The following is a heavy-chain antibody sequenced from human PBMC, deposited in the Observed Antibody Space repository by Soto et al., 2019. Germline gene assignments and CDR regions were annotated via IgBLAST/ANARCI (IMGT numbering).Heavy chain of an antibody. V-gene: IGHV4-39*01. D-gene: IGHD6-13*01. J-gene: IGHJ5*02. Sequence: QLKLQESGPGLVKPSETLSLTFTVSVGSISSSSFHWGWISQPPGKGLEWIGSIYYSGSTYYSPSLMSRVNISVETSKNQFSLKLSSVTAADTAVYYCARSEMAAGTDWWIGPWGQGTLVTVSS. CDR1: VGSISSSSFH. CDR3: ARSEMAAGTDWWIGP. CDR2: IYYSGST.